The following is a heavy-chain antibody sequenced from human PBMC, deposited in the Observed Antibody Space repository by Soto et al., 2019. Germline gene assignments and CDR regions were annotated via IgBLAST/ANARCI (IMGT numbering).Heavy chain of an antibody. CDR3: ARRPGPQWLARPQDY. V-gene: IGHV4-39*01. D-gene: IGHD6-19*01. CDR2: IYYSGST. CDR1: GGSISSSSYY. Sequence: QLQLQESGPGLVKPSETLSLTCTVSGGSISSSSYYWGWIRQPPGKGLEWIGSIYYSGSTYYNPSLQSRATISVDTSKNQLPLALSSVTAADTAVYDCARRPGPQWLARPQDYWGQGTLVTVSS. J-gene: IGHJ4*02.